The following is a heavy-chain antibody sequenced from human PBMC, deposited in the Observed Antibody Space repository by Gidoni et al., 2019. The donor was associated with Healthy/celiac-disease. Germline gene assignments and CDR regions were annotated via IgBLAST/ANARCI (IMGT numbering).Heavy chain of an antibody. CDR3: ARRHKIGSGSYYNDY. CDR2: INPSGGST. CDR1: GYTFTSYY. V-gene: IGHV1-46*03. J-gene: IGHJ4*02. D-gene: IGHD3-10*01. Sequence: QVQLVQSGAEVKKPGASVKVSCKASGYTFTSYYMHWVRQAPGQGLEWMGIINPSGGSTSYAQKFQGRVTMTRDTSTSTVYMELSSLRSEDTAVYYCARRHKIGSGSYYNDYWGQGTLVTVSS.